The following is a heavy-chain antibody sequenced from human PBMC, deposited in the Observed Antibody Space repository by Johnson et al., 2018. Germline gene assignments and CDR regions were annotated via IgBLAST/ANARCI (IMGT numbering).Heavy chain of an antibody. V-gene: IGHV3-21*01. D-gene: IGHD4/OR15-4a*01. CDR3: ARDAYDYGMLQH. CDR2: ISSSGSTI. J-gene: IGHJ1*01. CDR1: GFTFSSYS. Sequence: EVQLLESGGGLVKPGGSLRLSCAASGFTFSSYSMNWVRQAPGKGLEWVSSISSSGSTIYYADSVKGRFTISRDNAKNSLYLQMNGLKAEDTAVYYCARDAYDYGMLQHWGQGTLVTVSS.